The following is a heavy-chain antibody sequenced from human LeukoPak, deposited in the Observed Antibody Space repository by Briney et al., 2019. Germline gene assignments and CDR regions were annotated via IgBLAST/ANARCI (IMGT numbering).Heavy chain of an antibody. V-gene: IGHV1-69*01. CDR2: IIPMFKTP. Sequence: GASVKVSCKASGVTFSSYAMSWVRQAPGQGLEWMEGIIPMFKTPKYVQKFQDRLTITADESTRTAYMELNSLRSDDTAVYYCARDGGGSVDYWGQGTLITVSS. CDR3: ARDGGGSVDY. J-gene: IGHJ4*02. CDR1: GVTFSSYA. D-gene: IGHD3-16*01.